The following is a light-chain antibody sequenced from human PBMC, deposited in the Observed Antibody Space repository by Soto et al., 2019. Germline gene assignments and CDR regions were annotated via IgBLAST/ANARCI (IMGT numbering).Light chain of an antibody. Sequence: QSVLTQPASVSGSPGQSITISCTGTSSDVGGYNYVSWYQQHPGKAPKLMIYDVSKRPSGVPDRFSGSKSGNTASLTISGLQAEDEADYYCCSYVGGYSYVFGIGTKLTVL. CDR1: SSDVGGYNY. CDR3: CSYVGGYSYV. V-gene: IGLV2-11*01. J-gene: IGLJ1*01. CDR2: DVS.